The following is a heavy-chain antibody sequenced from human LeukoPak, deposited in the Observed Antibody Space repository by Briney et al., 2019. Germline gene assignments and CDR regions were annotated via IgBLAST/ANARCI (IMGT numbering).Heavy chain of an antibody. D-gene: IGHD3-10*01. CDR1: GFTFSSYG. CDR2: ISSSGSTK. V-gene: IGHV3-48*04. Sequence: PWGTLRLSCAASGFTFSSYGISWVRQAPGKGLECVSFISSSGSTKYYGDSVKGRFTISRDIAKNSLYLQMYSLRVDDTAVYYCARERTPKYYYGSGGYFRYFDYWGQGTLVTVSS. CDR3: ARERTPKYYYGSGGYFRYFDY. J-gene: IGHJ4*02.